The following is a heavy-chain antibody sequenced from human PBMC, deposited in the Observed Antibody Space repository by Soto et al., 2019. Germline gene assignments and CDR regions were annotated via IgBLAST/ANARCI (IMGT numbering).Heavy chain of an antibody. CDR2: ISYDGSNR. CDR3: AKSQISATIGVPGGMDV. CDR1: GFTFSSYA. D-gene: IGHD5-12*01. Sequence: GGSLRLSCAASGFTFSSYAMHWVRQAPGKGLEWVAVISYDGSNRYYADSVKGRFTISRDDSKKTVDLQMNSLRAEDTAVYYCAKSQISATIGVPGGMDVWGQGTTVTVSS. J-gene: IGHJ6*02. V-gene: IGHV3-30*18.